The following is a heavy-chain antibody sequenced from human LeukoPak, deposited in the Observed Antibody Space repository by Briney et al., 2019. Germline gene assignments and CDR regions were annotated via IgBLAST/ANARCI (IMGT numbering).Heavy chain of an antibody. V-gene: IGHV4-39*01. Sequence: SETLSLTCTVSGGSISSSSYYWGWIRQPPGKGLEWIGSIYYSGSTYYNPSLKSRVTISVDTSKNQFSLKLSSVTAADTAVYYCARLMDSGRYFIGGWGQGTLVTVSS. J-gene: IGHJ4*02. CDR2: IYYSGST. CDR3: ARLMDSGRYFIGG. D-gene: IGHD1-26*01. CDR1: GGSISSSSYY.